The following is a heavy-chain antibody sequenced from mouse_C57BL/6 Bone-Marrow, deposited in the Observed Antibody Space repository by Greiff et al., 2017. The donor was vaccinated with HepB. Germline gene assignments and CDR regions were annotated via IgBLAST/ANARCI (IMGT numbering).Heavy chain of an antibody. Sequence: VQLQQPGAELVKPGASVKLSCKASGYTFTSYWMHWVKQRPGQGLEWIGMIHPNSGSTNYNEKFKSKATLTVDKSSSTAYMQLSSLTSEDSAVYYCARWEDYDVAWFAYWGQGTLVTVSA. CDR2: IHPNSGST. CDR1: GYTFTSYW. V-gene: IGHV1-64*01. D-gene: IGHD2-4*01. J-gene: IGHJ3*01. CDR3: ARWEDYDVAWFAY.